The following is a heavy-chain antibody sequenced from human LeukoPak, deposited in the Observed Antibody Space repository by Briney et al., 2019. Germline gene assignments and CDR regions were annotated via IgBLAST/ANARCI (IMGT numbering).Heavy chain of an antibody. J-gene: IGHJ4*02. D-gene: IGHD6-13*01. CDR2: ISYDGSNK. CDR3: ARGWSSSWYSSTNPVDY. CDR1: GFTFSSYA. Sequence: GRSLRLSCAASGFTFSSYAMHWVRQAPGKGLEWVAVISYDGSNKYYADSVKGRFTISRDNSKNTLYLQMNSLRAEDTAVYYCARGWSSSWYSSTNPVDYWGQGTLVTVSS. V-gene: IGHV3-30*04.